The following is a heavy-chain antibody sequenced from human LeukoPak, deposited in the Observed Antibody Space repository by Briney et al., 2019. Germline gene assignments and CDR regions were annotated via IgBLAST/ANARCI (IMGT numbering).Heavy chain of an antibody. CDR2: INHSGST. CDR3: ASAHYCDSSGYYS. V-gene: IGHV4-34*01. CDR1: GGSFSGYY. Sequence: PSETLSLTCAVYGGSFSGYYWSWTRQPPGKGLEWIGEINHSGSTNYNPSLKSRVTISVDTSKNQFSLKLSSVTAADTAVYYCASAHYCDSSGYYSWGQGTLVTASS. D-gene: IGHD3-22*01. J-gene: IGHJ4*02.